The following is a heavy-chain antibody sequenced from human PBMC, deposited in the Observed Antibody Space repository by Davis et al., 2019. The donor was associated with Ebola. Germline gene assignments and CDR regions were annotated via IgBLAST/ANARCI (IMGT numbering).Heavy chain of an antibody. CDR2: INPNSGGT. D-gene: IGHD4-17*01. J-gene: IGHJ4*02. Sequence: ASVKVSCKASGYTFTGYYMHWVRQAPGQGLEWMGWINPNSGGTNYAQKFQGRVTMTRDTSVSTAYMELSRLRSDDTAVYYCAIRRPYGDYLYYFDYWGQGTLVTVSS. V-gene: IGHV1-2*02. CDR3: AIRRPYGDYLYYFDY. CDR1: GYTFTGYY.